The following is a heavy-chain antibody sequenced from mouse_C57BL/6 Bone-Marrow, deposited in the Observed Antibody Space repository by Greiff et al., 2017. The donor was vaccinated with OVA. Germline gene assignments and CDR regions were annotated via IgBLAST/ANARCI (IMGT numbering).Heavy chain of an antibody. J-gene: IGHJ3*01. CDR1: GYTFTSYW. V-gene: IGHV1-55*01. CDR2: IYPGSGST. D-gene: IGHD4-1*01. Sequence: QVQLLQPGAEFVKPGASVKMSCKASGYTFTSYWITWVKQRPGQGLEWIGDIYPGSGSTNYNEKFKSKATLTVDTSSSTAYMQLSSLTSEDSAVYYWARWLGGFAWFAYWGQGTLVTVSA. CDR3: ARWLGGFAWFAY.